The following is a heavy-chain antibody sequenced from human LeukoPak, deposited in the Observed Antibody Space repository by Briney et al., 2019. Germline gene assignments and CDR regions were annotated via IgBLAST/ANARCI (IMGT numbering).Heavy chain of an antibody. CDR1: GFTFSSYG. V-gene: IGHV3-30*18. CDR2: ISYDGSNK. D-gene: IGHD3-10*01. CDR3: AKDFEDLITMVRGVITFFDY. J-gene: IGHJ4*02. Sequence: GGSLRLSCAASGFTFSSYGMHWVRQAPGKGLEWVAVISYDGSNKYYADSVKGRFTISRDNSKNTLYLQMNSLRAEDTAVYYCAKDFEDLITMVRGVITFFDYWGRGTLVTVSS.